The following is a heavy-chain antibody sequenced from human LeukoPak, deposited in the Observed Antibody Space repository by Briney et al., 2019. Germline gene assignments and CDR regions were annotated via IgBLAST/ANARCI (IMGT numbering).Heavy chain of an antibody. Sequence: GGSLRLSCAASGFTLSSYAMSWVRQAPGKGLEWVAVIAYDGSDNYYADSVKGRFTISRDNSKNTLYLQMNSLRAEDTAVYYCAKGGYSSGWYVAGDAFDIWGQGTMVTVSS. CDR3: AKGGYSSGWYVAGDAFDI. D-gene: IGHD6-19*01. V-gene: IGHV3-30*04. CDR1: GFTLSSYA. J-gene: IGHJ3*02. CDR2: IAYDGSDN.